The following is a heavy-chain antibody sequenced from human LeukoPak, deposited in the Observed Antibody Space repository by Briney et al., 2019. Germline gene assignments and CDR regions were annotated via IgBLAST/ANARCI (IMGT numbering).Heavy chain of an antibody. CDR2: INPNSGGT. D-gene: IGHD2-15*01. V-gene: IGHV1-2*02. CDR3: ARPREYCSGGSCYSGGWFDP. Sequence: ASVKVSCKASGYTFTGYYMHWVRQALGQGLEWMGWINPNSGGTNYAQKFQGRVTMTRDTSISTAYMELSRLRSDDTAVYYCARPREYCSGGSCYSGGWFDPWGQGTLVTVSS. J-gene: IGHJ5*02. CDR1: GYTFTGYY.